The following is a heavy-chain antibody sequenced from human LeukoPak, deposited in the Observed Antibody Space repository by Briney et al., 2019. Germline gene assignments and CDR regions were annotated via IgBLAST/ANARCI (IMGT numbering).Heavy chain of an antibody. CDR2: ISFDASNK. V-gene: IGHV3-30-3*01. Sequence: GGSLRLSCAASGFTFSSYAVHWVRQAPGKGLEWVAIISFDASNKYYADPVKGRFTISRDNSKNTLYLQMNSLRADDTAVYYCARDMNYYGSGSYGRGDYWGQGTLVTVSS. CDR1: GFTFSSYA. J-gene: IGHJ4*02. CDR3: ARDMNYYGSGSYGRGDY. D-gene: IGHD3-10*01.